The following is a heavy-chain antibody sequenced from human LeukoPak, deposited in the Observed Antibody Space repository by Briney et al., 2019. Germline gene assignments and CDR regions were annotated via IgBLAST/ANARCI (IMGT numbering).Heavy chain of an antibody. CDR2: INHSGST. Sequence: SETLSLTCAVSGGSFSGYYWSWIRQPPGKGLEWIGEINHSGSTNYNPSLKSRVTISVDTSKNQFSLKQSSVTAADTAVYYCARDRIVGATTYFDYWGQGTLVTVSS. J-gene: IGHJ4*02. CDR1: GGSFSGYY. V-gene: IGHV4-34*01. CDR3: ARDRIVGATTYFDY. D-gene: IGHD1-26*01.